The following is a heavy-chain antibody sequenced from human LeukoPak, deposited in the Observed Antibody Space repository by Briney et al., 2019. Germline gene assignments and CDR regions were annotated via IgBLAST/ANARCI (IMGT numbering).Heavy chain of an antibody. D-gene: IGHD2-2*01. J-gene: IGHJ4*02. V-gene: IGHV3-9*01. CDR3: AKAVVVVPAATPFDY. CDR2: INWRSDEI. CDR1: GFTFDNYA. Sequence: PGGSLRLSCSASGFTFDNYAMHWVRQAPMKGLEWVASINWRSDEIGYADSVKGRFTISRDNSKITLYLQMNSLRAEDTAVYYCAKAVVVVPAATPFDYWGQGTLVTVSS.